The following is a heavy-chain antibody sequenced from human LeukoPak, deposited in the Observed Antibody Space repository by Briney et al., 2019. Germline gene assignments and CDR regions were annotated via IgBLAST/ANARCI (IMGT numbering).Heavy chain of an antibody. CDR1: GYSISSGYY. D-gene: IGHD4-17*01. V-gene: IGHV4-38-2*02. CDR2: IYHSGST. J-gene: IGHJ4*02. Sequence: SETLSLTCTVSGYSISSGYYWGWIRQPPGKGLEWIGNIYHSGSTYYNPSLESRVTISEDTSKNQFSLKLSSVTAADTAVYYCARDRDYGDAPFDYWGQGTLVTVSS. CDR3: ARDRDYGDAPFDY.